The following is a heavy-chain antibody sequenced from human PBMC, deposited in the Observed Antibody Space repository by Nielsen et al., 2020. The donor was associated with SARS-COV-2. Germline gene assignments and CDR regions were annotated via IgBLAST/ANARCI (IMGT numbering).Heavy chain of an antibody. J-gene: IGHJ4*02. CDR3: ARDQNYYDSSGYTLFDY. V-gene: IGHV4-38-2*02. D-gene: IGHD3-22*01. Sequence: ESLKISCTVSGYSISSGHFWVWIRQPPGKGLEWIGSIYHSGGTNNNPSLKSRVTISVDTSKNQFSLKLSSVTAADTAIYYCARDQNYYDSSGYTLFDYWGQGTPVTVSS. CDR2: IYHSGGT. CDR1: GYSISSGHF.